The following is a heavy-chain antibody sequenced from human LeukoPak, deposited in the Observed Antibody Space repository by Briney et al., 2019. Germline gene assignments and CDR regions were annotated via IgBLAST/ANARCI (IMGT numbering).Heavy chain of an antibody. Sequence: ASVKVSCKASGYTFTNYYMHWVRQAPGRGLEWMGIINPSGGSTSYAQKFQGRVTMTRDTSTSTVYMELSSLRSEDTAVYYCARDIVGATKGASYYFQHWGQGTLVTVSS. CDR2: INPSGGST. V-gene: IGHV1-46*03. D-gene: IGHD1-26*01. J-gene: IGHJ1*01. CDR3: ARDIVGATKGASYYFQH. CDR1: GYTFTNYY.